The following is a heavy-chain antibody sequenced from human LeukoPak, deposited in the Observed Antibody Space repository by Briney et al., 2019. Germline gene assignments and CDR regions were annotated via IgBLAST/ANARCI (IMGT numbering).Heavy chain of an antibody. Sequence: GGSLRHSCAASGFTFSRYNMNWVRQAPGKGLEWVSSISRTGNYIYYADSVKGRFTISRDNDQNSLFLQMNSLRVEDTAVYYCARVLETDCSGGSCYSGLDYWGQGTLVTVSS. CDR2: ISRTGNYI. CDR3: ARVLETDCSGGSCYSGLDY. J-gene: IGHJ4*02. CDR1: GFTFSRYN. D-gene: IGHD2-15*01. V-gene: IGHV3-21*01.